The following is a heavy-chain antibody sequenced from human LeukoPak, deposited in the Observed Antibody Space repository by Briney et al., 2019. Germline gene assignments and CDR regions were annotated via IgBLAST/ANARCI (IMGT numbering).Heavy chain of an antibody. CDR1: GYTFTSYA. CDR2: INAGNGNT. Sequence: ASVKVSCKASGYTFTSYAMHWVRQAPGQRLEWMGWINAGNGNTKYSQKFQGRITMTRDTSISTAYMELSSLSSEDTAVYYCARGPILVRGVIMADSVGGMDVWGQGTTVTVPS. D-gene: IGHD3-10*01. CDR3: ARGPILVRGVIMADSVGGMDV. J-gene: IGHJ6*02. V-gene: IGHV1-3*01.